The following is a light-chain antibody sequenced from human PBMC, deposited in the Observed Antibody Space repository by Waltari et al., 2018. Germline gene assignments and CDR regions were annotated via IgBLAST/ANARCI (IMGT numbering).Light chain of an antibody. V-gene: IGKV2-28*01. CDR2: LGS. Sequence: DTVMTQSPLLLPVPPGAPASISCPSSRSLLQSSGYNYVEWYLQKPGQSPQLLITLGSIRAYGVPDRLWGSGSGKDFAQKISRGEGEDVGVYDGMQALQGPRNFGGGTKVEIK. CDR1: RSLLQSSGYNY. J-gene: IGKJ4*01. CDR3: MQALQGPRN.